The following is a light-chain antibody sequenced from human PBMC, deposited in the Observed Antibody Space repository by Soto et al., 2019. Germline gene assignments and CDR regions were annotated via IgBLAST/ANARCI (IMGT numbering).Light chain of an antibody. Sequence: DIQMTQSPSTLSASVGDRVTITCRASQSIGSGLAWYQQKPGKAPKLLIYKASTLESGVPLRFSGSGSGTEFTLTITSLQPDDFATYYCQQYDFYWTFGHGTNVEIK. CDR1: QSIGSG. CDR2: KAS. CDR3: QQYDFYWT. V-gene: IGKV1-5*03. J-gene: IGKJ1*01.